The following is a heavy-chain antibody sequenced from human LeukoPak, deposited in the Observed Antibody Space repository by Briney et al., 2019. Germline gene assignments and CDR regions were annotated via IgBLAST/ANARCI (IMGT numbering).Heavy chain of an antibody. V-gene: IGHV1-69*05. CDR3: ASTPDYYDSSGYYLF. Sequence: GSSVKVSCKASGGTFSSYAISWVRQAPGQGLEWMGRIIPIFGTANYAQKFRGRVTITTDESTSTAYMELSSLRSEDTAVYYCASTPDYYDSSGYYLFWGQGTLVTVSS. CDR1: GGTFSSYA. CDR2: IIPIFGTA. J-gene: IGHJ4*02. D-gene: IGHD3-22*01.